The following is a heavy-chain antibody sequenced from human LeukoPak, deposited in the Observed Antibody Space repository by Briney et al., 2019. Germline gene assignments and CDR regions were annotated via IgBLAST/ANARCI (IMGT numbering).Heavy chain of an antibody. Sequence: SETLSLTCTVSGGSISSSSYYWGWIRQPPGKGLEWIGSIYYSGSTYYNPSLKSRVTISADTSKNQFSLKLSSVTAADTAVYYCARTTSDYAFDYWGQGTLVTVSS. J-gene: IGHJ4*02. CDR2: IYYSGST. CDR1: GGSISSSSYY. CDR3: ARTTSDYAFDY. V-gene: IGHV4-39*01. D-gene: IGHD4-17*01.